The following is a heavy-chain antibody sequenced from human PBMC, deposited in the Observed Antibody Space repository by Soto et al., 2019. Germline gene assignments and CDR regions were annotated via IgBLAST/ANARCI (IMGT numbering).Heavy chain of an antibody. CDR3: AIIMTGYYSPYDY. J-gene: IGHJ4*02. V-gene: IGHV3-23*01. CDR2: ISGSGDTT. Sequence: GALRLSCAGSGFIFTNYAMTWVRQAPGKGLEWVSSISGSGDTTYYADSVRGRFIISIDNSKNTMCLQMNSLRAEDTAIYYCAIIMTGYYSPYDYWGQGTLVTVSS. CDR1: GFIFTNYA. D-gene: IGHD3-9*01.